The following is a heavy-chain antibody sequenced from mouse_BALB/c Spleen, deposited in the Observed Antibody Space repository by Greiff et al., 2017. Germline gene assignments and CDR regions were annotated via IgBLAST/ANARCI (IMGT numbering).Heavy chain of an antibody. D-gene: IGHD1-1*01. CDR1: GYTFTSYV. Sequence: QLQESGPELVKPGASVKMSCKASGYTFTSYVMHWVKQKPGQGLEWIGYINPYNDGTKYNEKFKGKATLTSDKSSSTAYMELSSLTSEDSAVYYCARSRTTVVFDYWGQGTTLTVSS. J-gene: IGHJ2*01. CDR2: INPYNDGT. CDR3: ARSRTTVVFDY. V-gene: IGHV1-14*01.